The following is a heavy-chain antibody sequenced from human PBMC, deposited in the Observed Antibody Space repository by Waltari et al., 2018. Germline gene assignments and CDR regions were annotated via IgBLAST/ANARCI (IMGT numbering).Heavy chain of an antibody. J-gene: IGHJ6*02. D-gene: IGHD6-19*01. V-gene: IGHV3-48*01. Sequence: EVQLVESGGGLVQPGGSLRLSCAASGFTFSSYSMNWVRQAPGKGLEWVSYISSSSSTIYYADSGKGRFTISRDNAKNSLYLQMNSLRAEDTAVYYCARGPAQGLVIQGIYGMDVWGQGTTVTVSS. CDR3: ARGPAQGLVIQGIYGMDV. CDR1: GFTFSSYS. CDR2: ISSSSSTI.